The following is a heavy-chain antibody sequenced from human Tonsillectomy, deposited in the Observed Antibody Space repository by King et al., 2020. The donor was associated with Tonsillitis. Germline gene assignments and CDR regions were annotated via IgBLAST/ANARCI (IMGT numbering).Heavy chain of an antibody. J-gene: IGHJ4*02. CDR1: GFTFGDYG. D-gene: IGHD6-19*01. CDR3: TRVRYSSGWYRVGGPHFFDS. V-gene: IGHV3-49*03. Sequence: VQLVESGGGLVQPGRSLRLSCTASGFTFGDYGMSWFRQAPGKGLDWVGFIRSKAYGGTTEYAASVKGRFTISRDDSKSIAYLQMNSLKTDDTAVYYCTRVRYSSGWYRVGGPHFFDSWGQGTLVTVSS. CDR2: IRSKAYGGTT.